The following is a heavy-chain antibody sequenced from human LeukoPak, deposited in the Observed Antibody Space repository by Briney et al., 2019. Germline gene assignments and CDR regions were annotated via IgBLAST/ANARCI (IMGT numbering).Heavy chain of an antibody. Sequence: ASVKVSCKASGYTFSSYAISWVRQAPGQGLEWMGLISPYNGNTKYAQKFQGRVTMTTDTSTSTAYMELRSLRSDDTAVYYCAKDRRLRFLEWSSIGYFQHWGQGTLVAVSS. J-gene: IGHJ1*01. CDR3: AKDRRLRFLEWSSIGYFQH. CDR1: GYTFSSYA. V-gene: IGHV1-18*04. D-gene: IGHD3-3*01. CDR2: ISPYNGNT.